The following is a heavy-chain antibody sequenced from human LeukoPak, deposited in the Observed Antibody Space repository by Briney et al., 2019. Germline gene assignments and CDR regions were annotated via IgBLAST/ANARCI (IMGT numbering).Heavy chain of an antibody. CDR3: AREKSAYYDILTGYYRTDYFDY. J-gene: IGHJ4*02. CDR1: GGSFSGYY. CDR2: IDHSGST. D-gene: IGHD3-9*01. V-gene: IGHV4-34*01. Sequence: SETLSLTCAVYGGSFSGYYWSWIRQPPGKGVEWVGEIDHSGSTNYNPSLKSRVTISVDTSKNQFSLKLSSVTAADTAVYYCAREKSAYYDILTGYYRTDYFDYWGQGTLVTVSS.